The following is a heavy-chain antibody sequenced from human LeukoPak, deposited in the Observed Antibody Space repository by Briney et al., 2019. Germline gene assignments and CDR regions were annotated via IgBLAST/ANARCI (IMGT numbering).Heavy chain of an antibody. V-gene: IGHV4-59*01. Sequence: SETLSLTCTVSGGSISSYYWSWIRQPPGKGLAWIGYIYYSGSTNYNPSLKSRVTISVDTSKNQFSLKLSSVTAADTAVYYCARGRKGIVAFDYWGQGTLVTVSS. CDR1: GGSISSYY. J-gene: IGHJ4*02. CDR2: IYYSGST. D-gene: IGHD5-12*01. CDR3: ARGRKGIVAFDY.